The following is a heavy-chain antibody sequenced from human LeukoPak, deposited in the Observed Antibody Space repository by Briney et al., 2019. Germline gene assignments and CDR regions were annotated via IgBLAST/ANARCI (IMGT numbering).Heavy chain of an antibody. CDR3: ARDYTYYYDSSGYGHAFDI. CDR2: ISYDGSNK. CDR1: GFTFSSYA. D-gene: IGHD3-22*01. Sequence: PGRSLRLSCAASGFTFSSYAMHWVRQAPGQGLEWVAVISYDGSNKYYADSVKGRFTISRDNSKNTLYLQMNSLRAEDTAVYYCARDYTYYYDSSGYGHAFDIWGQGTMVTVSS. V-gene: IGHV3-30*01. J-gene: IGHJ3*02.